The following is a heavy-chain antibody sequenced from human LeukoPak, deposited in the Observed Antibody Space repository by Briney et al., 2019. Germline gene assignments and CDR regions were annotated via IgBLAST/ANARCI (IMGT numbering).Heavy chain of an antibody. V-gene: IGHV1-69*02. CDR2: IIPILGIA. J-gene: IGHJ4*02. Sequence: SVKVSCKASGGTFSSYTISWVRQAPGQGLEWMGRIIPILGIANYAQKFQGRVTITADKSTSTAYMELSSLRSEDTAVYYCASSRSRDFWSGYYSYYFDYWRQGTLVTVSS. D-gene: IGHD3-3*01. CDR3: ASSRSRDFWSGYYSYYFDY. CDR1: GGTFSSYT.